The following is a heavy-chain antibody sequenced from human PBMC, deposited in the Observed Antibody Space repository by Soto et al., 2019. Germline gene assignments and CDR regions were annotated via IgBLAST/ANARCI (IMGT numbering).Heavy chain of an antibody. Sequence: GGSLRLSCAASGFTFSTYWMDWVRQTPGKGLEWVANINQDGSKKNYVDSVKGRFTISRDNVKNSLYLQMSSLTAEDSALYYCSRSLNSWGQGTLVTVSS. V-gene: IGHV3-7*01. CDR3: SRSLNS. J-gene: IGHJ4*02. CDR1: GFTFSTYW. CDR2: INQDGSKK.